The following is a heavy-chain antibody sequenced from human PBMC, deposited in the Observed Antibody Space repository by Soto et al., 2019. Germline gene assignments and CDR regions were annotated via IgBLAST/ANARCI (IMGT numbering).Heavy chain of an antibody. D-gene: IGHD2-21*02. CDR2: INAGNGNT. Sequence: QVQLVQSGAEEKKPGASVKVSCKASGYTFTSYAMHWVRQAPGQRLEWMGWINAGNGNTKYSQKFQGRVTITRDTSASTAYMALRSLRSEDTAVSYCARSIVVVTALDYWGQGTLVTVSS. CDR1: GYTFTSYA. CDR3: ARSIVVVTALDY. V-gene: IGHV1-3*05. J-gene: IGHJ4*02.